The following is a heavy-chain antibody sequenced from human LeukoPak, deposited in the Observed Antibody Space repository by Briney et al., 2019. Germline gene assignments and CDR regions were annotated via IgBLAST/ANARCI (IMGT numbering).Heavy chain of an antibody. CDR1: GFTVSSNY. Sequence: PGGSLRLSCAASGFTVSSNYMSWVRQAPGKGLEWVSVIYSGGSTYYADSVKGRFTISRDNPKNTLYLQMNSLRAEDTAVYYCARGLDDFWSGYYLDYWGQGTLVTVSS. CDR3: ARGLDDFWSGYYLDY. V-gene: IGHV3-53*01. D-gene: IGHD3-3*01. J-gene: IGHJ4*02. CDR2: IYSGGST.